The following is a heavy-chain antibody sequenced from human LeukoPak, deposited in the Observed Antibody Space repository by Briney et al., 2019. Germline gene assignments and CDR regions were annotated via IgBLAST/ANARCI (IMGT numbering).Heavy chain of an antibody. CDR3: ARTVRSYYYDSSGYYPSDY. J-gene: IGHJ4*02. CDR1: GFTLSSYS. D-gene: IGHD3-22*01. Sequence: GGSLRLSCAASGFTLSSYSMNWVRQAPGKGLEWVSSISSSSSYIYYADSVKGRFTISRDNAKNSLYLQMNSLRAEDTAVYYCARTVRSYYYDSSGYYPSDYWGQGTLVTVSS. V-gene: IGHV3-21*01. CDR2: ISSSSSYI.